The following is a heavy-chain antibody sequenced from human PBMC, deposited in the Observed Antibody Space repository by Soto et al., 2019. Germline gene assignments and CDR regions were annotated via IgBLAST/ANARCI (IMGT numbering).Heavy chain of an antibody. D-gene: IGHD2-2*01. Sequence: SETLSLTCTVSGGSISRGGYYWVWIRQPPGKGLEWIGSIYYSGSIYYNPSLKSRVTIYVDTSKNQFSLKLSSVTAADTAVYYCAGHIPMSSINIGGWFDPWGQGTLVTVSS. V-gene: IGHV4-39*01. CDR1: GGSISRGGYY. CDR2: IYYSGSI. J-gene: IGHJ5*02. CDR3: AGHIPMSSINIGGWFDP.